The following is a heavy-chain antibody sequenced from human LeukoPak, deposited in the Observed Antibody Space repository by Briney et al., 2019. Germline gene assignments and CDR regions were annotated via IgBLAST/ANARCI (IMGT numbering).Heavy chain of an antibody. CDR2: ISSSGRTI. V-gene: IGHV3-48*03. Sequence: GGYLRLSCAASGFTFSSYEMNWLRQAPGKGLEWVSYISSSGRTIYYADSVKGRSTISRDNAKNSLYLQMNSLRAEDTAVYYCARMLIVVVPTAKGYYYYGMDVWGQGTTVTVSS. J-gene: IGHJ6*02. D-gene: IGHD2-2*01. CDR1: GFTFSSYE. CDR3: ARMLIVVVPTAKGYYYYGMDV.